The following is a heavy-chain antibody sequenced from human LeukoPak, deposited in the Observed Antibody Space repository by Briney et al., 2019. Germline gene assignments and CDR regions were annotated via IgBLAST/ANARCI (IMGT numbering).Heavy chain of an antibody. CDR3: AKQRGQWLVIDY. CDR2: ISGSGGST. D-gene: IGHD6-19*01. CDR1: GFTFSSYA. Sequence: PGGSLRLSCAASGFTFSSYAMRWVRQAPGKGLEWVSAISGSGGSTYYADSVKGRFTISRDNSKNTLYLQMNSLRAEDTAVYYCAKQRGQWLVIDYWGQGTLVTVSS. J-gene: IGHJ4*02. V-gene: IGHV3-23*01.